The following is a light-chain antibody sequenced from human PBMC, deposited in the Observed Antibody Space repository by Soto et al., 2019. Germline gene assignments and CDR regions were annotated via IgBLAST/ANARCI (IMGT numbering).Light chain of an antibody. CDR2: GSS. CDR3: QQYDISPWT. V-gene: IGKV3-20*01. J-gene: IGKJ1*01. CDR1: QSLNTFY. Sequence: EIVLTQSPGTLSLSPGERATLSCRASQSLNTFYLAWYQQKPGQAPRLIIYGSSHTATGVPNRFSGSVSGTYFLITISRPEAEVFALYCCQQYDISPWTFGQGTKLEVK.